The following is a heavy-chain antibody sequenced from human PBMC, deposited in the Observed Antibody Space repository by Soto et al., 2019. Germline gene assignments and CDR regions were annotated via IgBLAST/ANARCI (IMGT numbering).Heavy chain of an antibody. V-gene: IGHV1-69*13. J-gene: IGHJ3*02. CDR3: ARVTYYYDSQISPTDDAFDI. CDR2: IIPIFGTA. D-gene: IGHD3-22*01. CDR1: GGTFSSYA. Sequence: VASVKVSYKASGGTFSSYAISWVRQAPGQGLEWMGGIIPIFGTANYAQKFQGRVTITADESTSTAYMELSSLRSEDTAVYYCARVTYYYDSQISPTDDAFDIWGQGTMVTGSS.